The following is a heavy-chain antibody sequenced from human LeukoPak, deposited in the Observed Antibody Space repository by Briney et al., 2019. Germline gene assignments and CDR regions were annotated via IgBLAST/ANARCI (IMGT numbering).Heavy chain of an antibody. D-gene: IGHD3-22*01. CDR2: INPSGGST. CDR1: GYTFTSYY. CDR3: ATDRAFYDSSGYLGYYFDY. J-gene: IGHJ4*02. V-gene: IGHV1-46*01. Sequence: ASVKVSCKASGYTFTSYYMHWVRQAPGQGLEWMGIINPSGGSTSYAQKFQGRVTMTEDTSTDTAYMELSSLRSEDTAVYYCATDRAFYDSSGYLGYYFDYWGQGTLVTVSS.